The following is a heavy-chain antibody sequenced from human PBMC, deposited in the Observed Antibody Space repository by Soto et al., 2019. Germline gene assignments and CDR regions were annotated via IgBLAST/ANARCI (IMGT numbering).Heavy chain of an antibody. CDR2: ISIGSGSI. CDR1: GFSFSNYA. V-gene: IGHV3-48*02. CDR3: VRDDRWAFDF. J-gene: IGHJ3*01. Sequence: EVQLVESGGGLVQPGGSRRVSCAASGFSFSNYAMNWVRQAPGKGLEWVSYISIGSGSIFYADSVKGRFTISRDDAKNSLYMQMSTLRDKETAVYYCVRDDRWAFDFWGQGTMVTVSS. D-gene: IGHD3-22*01.